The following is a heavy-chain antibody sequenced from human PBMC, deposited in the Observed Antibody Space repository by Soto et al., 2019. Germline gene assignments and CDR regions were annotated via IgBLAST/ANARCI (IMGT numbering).Heavy chain of an antibody. Sequence: PSETLSLTCTVSGGSFSSYYWSCIPHTSGKGLEWIGRIYASGNTNYTPALKRRVTMSVDTSKNQFSLKLSPVTAADTAVYYCARDLKFAQADYWGQGSQVTVSS. CDR3: ARDLKFAQADY. CDR2: IYASGNT. V-gene: IGHV4-4*07. CDR1: GGSFSSYY. J-gene: IGHJ4*02. D-gene: IGHD3-10*01.